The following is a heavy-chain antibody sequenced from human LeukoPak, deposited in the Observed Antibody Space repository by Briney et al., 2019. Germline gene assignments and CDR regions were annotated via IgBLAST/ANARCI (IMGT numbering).Heavy chain of an antibody. Sequence: ASVKVSCKASGYTFTSNYIHWVRQAPGQGLEWMGMIYPRDGSTSYAQKFQGRVTVTRDTSTSTVHMELSGLRTEDTAVYYCARDQEGFDYWGQGTLVTVSS. V-gene: IGHV1-46*01. CDR3: ARDQEGFDY. J-gene: IGHJ4*02. CDR2: IYPRDGST. CDR1: GYTFTSNY.